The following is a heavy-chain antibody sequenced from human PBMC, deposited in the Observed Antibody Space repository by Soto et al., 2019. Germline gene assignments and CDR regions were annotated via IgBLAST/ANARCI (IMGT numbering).Heavy chain of an antibody. V-gene: IGHV3-73*02. CDR1: GFTLSGSA. J-gene: IGHJ4*02. CDR3: TRLEGHSFGFDY. Sequence: EVQLVESGGGLVQPGGSLKLSCAASGFTLSGSAVHWVRQASGKGLEWVGRIKNKANSYATAYAASVKGRFTISRDDSKNTAYLQMDSLKTEDTAVYYCTRLEGHSFGFDYWGQGTLVTVSS. CDR2: IKNKANSYAT. D-gene: IGHD5-18*01.